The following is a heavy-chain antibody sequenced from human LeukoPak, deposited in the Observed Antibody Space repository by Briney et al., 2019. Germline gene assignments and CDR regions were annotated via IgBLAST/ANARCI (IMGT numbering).Heavy chain of an antibody. D-gene: IGHD5-12*01. Sequence: PGGSLRLSCAASGFTFSSYAMTWVRQAPGRGLEWVSAISGSGGSTYYVDSVKGRFTISRDNSKNTVYLQMNSLAAEDTAVYYCAKELRSHTGWPFDYWGQGTLVTVSS. CDR2: ISGSGGST. V-gene: IGHV3-23*01. CDR3: AKELRSHTGWPFDY. J-gene: IGHJ4*02. CDR1: GFTFSSYA.